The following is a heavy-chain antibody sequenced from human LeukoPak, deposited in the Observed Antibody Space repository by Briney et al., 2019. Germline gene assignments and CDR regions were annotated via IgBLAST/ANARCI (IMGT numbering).Heavy chain of an antibody. V-gene: IGHV4-59*01. Sequence: SETLSLTCTVSGDSISSYYWSWIRQPPGKGLEWIGYIYYSGSTNYNPSLKSRVTISVDTSKNQFSLKLSSVTAADTAVYYCAGSVLRYFDAFDIWGQGTMVTVSS. CDR3: AGSVLRYFDAFDI. J-gene: IGHJ3*02. CDR2: IYYSGST. D-gene: IGHD3-9*01. CDR1: GDSISSYY.